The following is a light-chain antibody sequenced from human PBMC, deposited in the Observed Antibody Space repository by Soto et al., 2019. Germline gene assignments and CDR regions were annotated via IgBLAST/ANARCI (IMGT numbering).Light chain of an antibody. Sequence: DIQMTQSPSSVSASVGDRVTITCRASQDINIWLAWYQQKPGLAPNLLIYRASRLIGGVPSRFSGSGSGTDFTLTIRSLRPEDLATYYCQQGKDFPLTFGGGTKVDIK. J-gene: IGKJ4*01. CDR1: QDINIW. CDR3: QQGKDFPLT. V-gene: IGKV1-12*01. CDR2: RAS.